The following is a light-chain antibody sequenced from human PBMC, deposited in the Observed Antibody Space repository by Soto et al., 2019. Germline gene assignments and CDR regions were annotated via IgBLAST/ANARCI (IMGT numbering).Light chain of an antibody. V-gene: IGLV1-40*01. CDR3: QTYDTSLSGSWV. J-gene: IGLJ1*01. CDR1: SSNIGAGYD. Sequence: QSVLTQPPSVSGAPGQRVTISCTGSSSNIGAGYDVHWYQQLPGTAPKLLIYDNSNRPSGVHDRFSGSKSGTSASLAITGLQAEDEADYSCQTYDTSLSGSWVFGTGTKLTVL. CDR2: DNS.